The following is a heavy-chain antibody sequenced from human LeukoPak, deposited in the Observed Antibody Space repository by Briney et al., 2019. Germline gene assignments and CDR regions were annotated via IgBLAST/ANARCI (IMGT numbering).Heavy chain of an antibody. CDR2: IYYSGNT. D-gene: IGHD3/OR15-3a*01. CDR3: ARLGASSDFNE. Sequence: SETLSLTCTVSGGSISSSSYYWGWIRQPPGKGLEWIGSIYYSGNTDYNASLESRIAMSVDTSKNQFSLKMNSLPAVDTAVYYCARLGASSDFNEWGQGTLVSVSS. CDR1: GGSISSSSYY. V-gene: IGHV4-39*01. J-gene: IGHJ4*02.